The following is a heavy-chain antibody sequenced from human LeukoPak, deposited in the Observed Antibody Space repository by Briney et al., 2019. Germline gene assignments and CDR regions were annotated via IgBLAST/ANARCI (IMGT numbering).Heavy chain of an antibody. CDR1: GYTFTSYD. V-gene: IGHV1-8*01. J-gene: IGHJ3*02. D-gene: IGHD6-6*01. CDR2: MNPNSGNT. Sequence: ASVKVSCKASGYTFTSYDINWVRQATGQGLEWMGWMNPNSGNTGYAQKFQGRVTMTRNTSISTAYMELSSLRSEDTAVYYCARKRAAAEYSSSSFGAFDIWGQGTMVTVSS. CDR3: ARKRAAAEYSSSSFGAFDI.